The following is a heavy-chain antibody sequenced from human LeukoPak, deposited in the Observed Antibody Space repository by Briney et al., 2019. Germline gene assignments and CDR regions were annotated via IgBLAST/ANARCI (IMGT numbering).Heavy chain of an antibody. V-gene: IGHV3-9*01. CDR2: ISWNSGSI. Sequence: PGGSLRLSCAASGFTFSSYWMHWVRQAPGKGLEWVSGISWNSGSIGYADSVKGRFTISRDNAKNSLYLQMNSLKAEDTALYYCAKGPTSGGVVYSYGSFSGYGMDVWGQGTTVTVSS. D-gene: IGHD5-18*01. J-gene: IGHJ6*02. CDR3: AKGPTSGGVVYSYGSFSGYGMDV. CDR1: GFTFSSYW.